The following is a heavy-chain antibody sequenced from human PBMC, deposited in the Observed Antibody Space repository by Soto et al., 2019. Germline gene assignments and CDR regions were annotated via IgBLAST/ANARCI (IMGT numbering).Heavy chain of an antibody. CDR2: IIPIFGTA. Sequence: QVQLVQSGAEVRKPGSSVKVSCKASGGTFSRHAISWVRQAPGQGLEWMGGIIPIFGTANHAQKFQGRVTIIADESTSTGYMELSNLRSEDTAMYYCARGWGYDTNDYYYAYWGQGTLVIVSS. CDR1: GGTFSRHA. CDR3: ARGWGYDTNDYYYAY. J-gene: IGHJ4*02. D-gene: IGHD3-22*01. V-gene: IGHV1-69*01.